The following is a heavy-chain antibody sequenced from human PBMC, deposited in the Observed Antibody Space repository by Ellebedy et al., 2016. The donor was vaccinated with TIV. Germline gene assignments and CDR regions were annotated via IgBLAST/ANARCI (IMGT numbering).Heavy chain of an antibody. J-gene: IGHJ4*02. Sequence: GGSLRLXXAASGFIFTGYTMNWVRQAPGKGLEWVSYISTSSSIMYYADSVKGRFTISRDNAKSSLYLQMNSLRADDTAVYYCARGQSSGWYGDGFDYWGQGTLVTVSS. CDR1: GFIFTGYT. CDR3: ARGQSSGWYGDGFDY. D-gene: IGHD6-19*01. CDR2: ISTSSSIM. V-gene: IGHV3-48*04.